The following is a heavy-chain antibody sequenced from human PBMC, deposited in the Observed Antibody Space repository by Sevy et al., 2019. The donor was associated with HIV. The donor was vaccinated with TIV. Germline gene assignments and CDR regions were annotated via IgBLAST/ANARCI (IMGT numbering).Heavy chain of an antibody. J-gene: IGHJ4*02. V-gene: IGHV3-23*01. CDR1: GFPFSSFA. CDR3: ARPTPRIAPSSAAFFDY. D-gene: IGHD1-26*01. Sequence: GGSLRLSCAASGFPFSSFAMSWVRHIPGKGLEWVSTINGDGGSAYYADSVKGRFTLSRDNSNNTEFLQMNRLRDEDTAVYYCARPTPRIAPSSAAFFDYWGQGTLVTVSS. CDR2: INGDGGSA.